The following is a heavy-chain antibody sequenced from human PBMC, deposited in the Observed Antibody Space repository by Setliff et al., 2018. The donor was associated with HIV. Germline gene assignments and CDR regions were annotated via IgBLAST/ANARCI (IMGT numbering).Heavy chain of an antibody. CDR2: IRHDGNQI. J-gene: IGHJ5*02. Sequence: PGGSLRLSCAASGFTFSDYWMDWVRQAPGKGLEWVAAIRHDGNQIYYVDSVKGRFTISRDNARTSVYLEMNDLRVEDTAVYLCANLWEVGAWGQGTQVTVSS. CDR1: GFTFSDYW. CDR3: ANLWEVGA. V-gene: IGHV3-7*03. D-gene: IGHD1-26*01.